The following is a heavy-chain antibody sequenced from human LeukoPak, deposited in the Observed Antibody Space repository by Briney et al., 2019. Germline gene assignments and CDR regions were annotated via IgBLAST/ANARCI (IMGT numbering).Heavy chain of an antibody. J-gene: IGHJ4*02. CDR3: AREGSYYFDY. CDR2: ISTSGSTI. D-gene: IGHD3-10*01. Sequence: PGGSLRLSCAASGFTFSSYEMIWVRQAPGKGLEWVSYISTSGSTIYYADSVKGRFTISRDNAKNSLYLQMNSLRAEDTAVYYCAREGSYYFDYWGQGTLVTVSS. V-gene: IGHV3-48*03. CDR1: GFTFSSYE.